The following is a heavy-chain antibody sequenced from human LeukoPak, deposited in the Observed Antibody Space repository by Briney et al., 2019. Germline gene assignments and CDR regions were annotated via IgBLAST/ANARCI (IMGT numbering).Heavy chain of an antibody. J-gene: IGHJ4*02. CDR1: GFTYSSYA. CDR2: ISGSGGST. V-gene: IGHV3-23*01. CDR3: ARGVGGKELDY. D-gene: IGHD4-23*01. Sequence: GGSLRLSCAASGFTYSSYAMSWVRQVPGKGLEWVSAISGSGGSTYYADSVKGRFTISRDNSKNTLYLQMNSLRAEDTAVYYCARGVGGKELDYWGQGTLVTVSS.